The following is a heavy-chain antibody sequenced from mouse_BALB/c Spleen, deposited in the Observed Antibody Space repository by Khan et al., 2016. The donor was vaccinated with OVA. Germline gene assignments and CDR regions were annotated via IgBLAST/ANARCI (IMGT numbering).Heavy chain of an antibody. CDR1: GYSFSTYY. D-gene: IGHD1-1*01. Sequence: VQLQQSGPELMKPGASVKISCKASGYSFSTYYIHWVTRSHGKTLEWIGYIDPFNGGSTYNQKFQGKATLTVDKSSSTAYMHLTSLTSEDSAVYDCARHGSTSWFAYWGQGTLVTISA. CDR2: IDPFNGGS. J-gene: IGHJ3*01. V-gene: IGHV1S135*01. CDR3: ARHGSTSWFAY.